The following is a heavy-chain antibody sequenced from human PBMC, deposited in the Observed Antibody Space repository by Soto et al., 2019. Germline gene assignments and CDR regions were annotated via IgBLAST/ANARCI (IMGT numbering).Heavy chain of an antibody. CDR2: IYYSGST. CDR3: ASETDDYYDSSGYYLGAFDI. V-gene: IGHV4-30-4*01. D-gene: IGHD3-22*01. Sequence: PSETLSLTCTVSGGSISSGDYYWSLIRQPPGKGLEWIGYIYYSGSTYYNPSLKSRVTISVDTSKNQFSLKLSSVTAADTAVYYCASETDDYYDSSGYYLGAFDIWGQGTMVTVSS. CDR1: GGSISSGDYY. J-gene: IGHJ3*02.